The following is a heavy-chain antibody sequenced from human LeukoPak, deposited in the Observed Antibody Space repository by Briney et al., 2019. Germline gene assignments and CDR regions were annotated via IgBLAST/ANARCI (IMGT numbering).Heavy chain of an antibody. CDR3: AKEYDSSGYLDY. CDR1: GFTFDDYT. Sequence: GGSLRLSCAASGFTFDDYTMHWVRQAPGKGLEWVSLISWDGGSTYYADSVKGRFTISRDNSKNSLYLQMNSLRTEDTALYYCAKEYDSSGYLDYWGQGILVTVSS. J-gene: IGHJ4*02. V-gene: IGHV3-43*01. D-gene: IGHD3-22*01. CDR2: ISWDGGST.